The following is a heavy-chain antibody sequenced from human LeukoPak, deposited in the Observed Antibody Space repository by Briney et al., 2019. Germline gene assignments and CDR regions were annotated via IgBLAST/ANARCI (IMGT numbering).Heavy chain of an antibody. Sequence: PSETLSLTCTVSGGSISGYYWSWIRQPPGKGLEWIGFIYYSGSTKYNPSLKSRVTISVDTSKNQFSLKLTSVTAADTAVYYCASYDFWSGSTDAFDIWGQGTMVTVSS. D-gene: IGHD3-3*01. CDR3: ASYDFWSGSTDAFDI. CDR1: GGSISGYY. V-gene: IGHV4-59*08. CDR2: IYYSGST. J-gene: IGHJ3*02.